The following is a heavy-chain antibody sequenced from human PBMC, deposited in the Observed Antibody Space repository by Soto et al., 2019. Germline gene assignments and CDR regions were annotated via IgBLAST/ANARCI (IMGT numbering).Heavy chain of an antibody. CDR2: IYYSGSV. CDR3: ARVRGVTTRVGWFDP. D-gene: IGHD4-17*01. CDR1: GVSIISGNW. Sequence: QVQLQESGPGLVEPSGTLSLTCAVSGVSIISGNWWSWVRQPPGTGLEWIGEIYYSGSVNYNPSLQSRVTVSLDKSKNHFSLKLSSVTTADTAVYYCARVRGVTTRVGWFDPWGQGTLVNVSS. J-gene: IGHJ5*02. V-gene: IGHV4-4*02.